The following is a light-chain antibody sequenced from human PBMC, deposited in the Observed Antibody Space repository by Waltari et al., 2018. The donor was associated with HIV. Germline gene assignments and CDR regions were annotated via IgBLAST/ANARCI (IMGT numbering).Light chain of an antibody. J-gene: IGLJ3*02. Sequence: QSVLTQPPSASGTPGQRVTISCSGSSSNIRSNTVSWYQQLPGTAPKLLIHSNAQRPSGGPDRLSGSKSGTSASLAISGLQSEDEADYYCAAWEDSLNGWVFGGGTKLTVL. CDR1: SSNIRSNT. CDR3: AAWEDSLNGWV. V-gene: IGLV1-44*01. CDR2: SNA.